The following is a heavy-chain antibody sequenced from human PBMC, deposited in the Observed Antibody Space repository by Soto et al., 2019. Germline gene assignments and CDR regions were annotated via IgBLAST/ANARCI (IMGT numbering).Heavy chain of an antibody. V-gene: IGHV5-51*01. J-gene: IGHJ6*02. CDR1: GYSFTSYW. Sequence: PGESLKISCKGSGYSFTSYWIGWVRQMPGKGLEWMGIIYPGDSDTRYSPSFQGQVTISADKSISTAYLQWSSLKASDTAMYYCARHGIAAAATPPFYYYYGMDVWGQGTTVTVSS. D-gene: IGHD6-13*01. CDR2: IYPGDSDT. CDR3: ARHGIAAAATPPFYYYYGMDV.